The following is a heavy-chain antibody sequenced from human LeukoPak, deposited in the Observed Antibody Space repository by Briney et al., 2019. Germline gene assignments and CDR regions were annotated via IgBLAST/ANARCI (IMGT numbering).Heavy chain of an antibody. CDR2: ISSSSSYI. V-gene: IGHV3-21*01. Sequence: GGSLRLSCAASGFTFSSYSMNWVRQAPGKGLEWVSSISSSSSYIYYADSVKGRFTISRDNAKNSLYLQMNSLRAEDTAVYYCARGRGARSPPDYWGQGTLVTVSS. CDR1: GFTFSSYS. D-gene: IGHD3-16*01. CDR3: ARGRGARSPPDY. J-gene: IGHJ4*02.